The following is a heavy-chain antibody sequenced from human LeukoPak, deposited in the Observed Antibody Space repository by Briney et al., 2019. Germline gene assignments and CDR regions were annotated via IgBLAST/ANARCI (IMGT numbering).Heavy chain of an antibody. Sequence: GASVKVSCKVSGYTLTELSMHWVRQAPGKGLEWMGGFDPEDGETIYAQKFQGRVTMTEDTSTDTAYMELSSLRSEDTAVYYCATLPITMVRGVTSYYYYYMDVWGKGTTVTVSS. J-gene: IGHJ6*03. D-gene: IGHD3-10*01. V-gene: IGHV1-24*01. CDR2: FDPEDGET. CDR1: GYTLTELS. CDR3: ATLPITMVRGVTSYYYYYMDV.